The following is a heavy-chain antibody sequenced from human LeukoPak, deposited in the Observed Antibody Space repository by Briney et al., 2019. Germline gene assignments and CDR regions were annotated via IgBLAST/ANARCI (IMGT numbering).Heavy chain of an antibody. V-gene: IGHV3-53*05. Sequence: QSGGSLRLSCAASGFTVSSNYMSWVRQAPGKGLEWVSVIYSGGSTYYADSVKGRFTISRDNSKNTLYLQMNSLRDEDTGVFYCAKVDSSSWGIPDYWGQGTQVTVSS. CDR1: GFTVSSNY. CDR3: AKVDSSSWGIPDY. CDR2: IYSGGST. J-gene: IGHJ4*02. D-gene: IGHD3-22*01.